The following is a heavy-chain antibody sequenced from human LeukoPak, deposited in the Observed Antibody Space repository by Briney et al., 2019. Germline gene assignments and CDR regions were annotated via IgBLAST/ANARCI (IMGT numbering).Heavy chain of an antibody. CDR2: INHSGST. D-gene: IGHD3-22*01. V-gene: IGHV4-34*01. CDR3: ARGRNGEGLVVVTIQYYFDY. J-gene: IGHJ4*02. CDR1: GGSFSGYY. Sequence: SETLSLTSAVYGGSFSGYYWSWIRQPPGKGLEWIGEINHSGSTNYNPSLKSRVTISVDTSKNQFSLKLSSVTAAHTAVYYCARGRNGEGLVVVTIQYYFDYWGQGTLVTVSS.